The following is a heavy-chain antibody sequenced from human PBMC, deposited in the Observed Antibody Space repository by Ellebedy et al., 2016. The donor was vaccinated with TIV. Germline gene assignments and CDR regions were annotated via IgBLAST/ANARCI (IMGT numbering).Heavy chain of an antibody. CDR3: ARSSSRWYF. CDR2: VNEDGSEE. D-gene: IGHD6-13*01. J-gene: IGHJ4*02. CDR1: GFTFSSYW. V-gene: IGHV3-7*01. Sequence: GESLKISCEASGFTFSSYWMSWVRLAPGKGLEWVANVNEDGSEEHYVDSVNGRFTTSRDNDKNSLYLHMDSLRAEGTAIYYCARSSSRWYFWGQGTLVTVSS.